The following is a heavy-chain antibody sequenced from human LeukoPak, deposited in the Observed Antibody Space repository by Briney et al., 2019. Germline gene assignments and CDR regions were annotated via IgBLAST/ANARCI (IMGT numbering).Heavy chain of an antibody. V-gene: IGHV4-31*03. CDR3: ARAAPNYYDSSGSLRNPYFDY. CDR2: IYYSKST. CDR1: GDSISTGGYY. D-gene: IGHD3-22*01. Sequence: SQTLSLTCTVSGDSISTGGYYWSWIRQHPGKGLEWIGNIYYSKSTYYSPSLKSRVTMSVDTSNNQFSLTLISVTAADTAVYFCARAAPNYYDSSGSLRNPYFDYWGQGTLVTVSS. J-gene: IGHJ4*02.